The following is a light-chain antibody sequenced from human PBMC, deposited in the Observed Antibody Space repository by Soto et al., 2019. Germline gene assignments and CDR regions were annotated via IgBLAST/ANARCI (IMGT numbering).Light chain of an antibody. CDR1: QSVTNSY. Sequence: IVLTQSPGTLSLSPGERATLSCRASQSVTNSYLAWYQQKPGQAPRLLIYGASSRATGIPDRFSGSGSGTDFTLTISRLEPEDFAVYYCQQYRTAPYTFGQGTKLDIK. V-gene: IGKV3-20*01. CDR3: QQYRTAPYT. CDR2: GAS. J-gene: IGKJ2*01.